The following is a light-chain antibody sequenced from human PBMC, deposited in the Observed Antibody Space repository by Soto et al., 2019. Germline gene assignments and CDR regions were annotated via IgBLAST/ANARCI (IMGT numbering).Light chain of an antibody. Sequence: DIQMTQSPSSLSASVGDRVTITCRASQSISSYLNWYQQKPGKAPKLLIYAASNLQSGVPSRFSGSGSGTDFTLTINSLQPEDFAIYYCQQSYSTPPTFGQGTKVDIK. V-gene: IGKV1-39*01. J-gene: IGKJ1*01. CDR1: QSISSY. CDR2: AAS. CDR3: QQSYSTPPT.